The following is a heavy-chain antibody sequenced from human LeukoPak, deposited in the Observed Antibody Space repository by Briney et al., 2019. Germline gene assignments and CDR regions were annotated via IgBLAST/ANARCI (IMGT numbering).Heavy chain of an antibody. CDR1: GVSFSDYF. D-gene: IGHD2-8*01. V-gene: IGHV4-34*01. J-gene: IGHJ6*02. CDR2: INHSGTT. Sequence: PSETLSLTCAVSGVSFSDYFCSWIRQSPGKGLEWIGKINHSGTTNYKPSLKSRVTISVDTSKNQFSLKLSSVTAADTAVYYCVREGQWGIDVWGQGTTVTVSS. CDR3: VREGQWGIDV.